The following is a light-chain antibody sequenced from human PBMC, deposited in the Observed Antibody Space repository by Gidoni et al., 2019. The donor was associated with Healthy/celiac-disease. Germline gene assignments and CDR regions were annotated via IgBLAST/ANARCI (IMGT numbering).Light chain of an antibody. J-gene: IGKJ4*01. CDR3: QQYSSTPLT. CDR2: WAS. V-gene: IGKV4-1*01. CDR1: QRVLYSSNNKNY. Sequence: DIVMTQSPDSLAVSLGERATINCKSSQRVLYSSNNKNYLAWYQQKPGQPPQLLISWASTRESGVPDRFSGSGSGTDFTLTISSLQAEDVAVYYCQQYSSTPLTFGGGTKVEIK.